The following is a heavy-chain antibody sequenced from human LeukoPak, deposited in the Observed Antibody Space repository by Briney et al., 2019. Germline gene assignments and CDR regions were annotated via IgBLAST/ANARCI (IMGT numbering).Heavy chain of an antibody. D-gene: IGHD3-3*01. V-gene: IGHV4-59*01. Sequence: SETLSLTCTVSGGSISSYYWSWIRQPPGKGLGWIGYIYYSGSTNYNPSLKSRVTISVDTSKNQFSLKLSSVTAADTAVYYCARGKFLEWSSPGFFDYWGQGTLVTVSS. J-gene: IGHJ4*02. CDR3: ARGKFLEWSSPGFFDY. CDR1: GGSISSYY. CDR2: IYYSGST.